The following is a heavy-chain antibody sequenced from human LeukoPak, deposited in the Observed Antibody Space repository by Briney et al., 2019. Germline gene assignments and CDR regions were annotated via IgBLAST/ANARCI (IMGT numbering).Heavy chain of an antibody. J-gene: IGHJ3*02. CDR2: ISSSSSTI. CDR1: GFTFSSYS. D-gene: IGHD1-26*01. Sequence: GGSLRLSCAASGFTFSSYSMKWVRQATGKGLEWVSYISSSSSTIYYADSVKGRFTISRDNAKKSLYLQMNSLRAEDTAVYYCARDPYSGSYSDAFDIWGQGTMVTVSS. CDR3: ARDPYSGSYSDAFDI. V-gene: IGHV3-48*01.